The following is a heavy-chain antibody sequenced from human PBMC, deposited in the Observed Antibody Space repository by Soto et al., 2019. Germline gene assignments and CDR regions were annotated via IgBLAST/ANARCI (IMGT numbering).Heavy chain of an antibody. CDR3: AITRGSGMGTLGDRFDP. D-gene: IGHD6-19*01. J-gene: IGHJ5*02. Sequence: PSETLSLTCTVSGGSISSYYWSWIRQPAGKGLEWIGRIYTSGSTNYNPSLKSRVTMSVDTSKNQFSLKLSSVTAADTAVYYCAITRGSGMGTLGDRFDPWGQGTLVTSPQ. CDR2: IYTSGST. V-gene: IGHV4-4*07. CDR1: GGSISSYY.